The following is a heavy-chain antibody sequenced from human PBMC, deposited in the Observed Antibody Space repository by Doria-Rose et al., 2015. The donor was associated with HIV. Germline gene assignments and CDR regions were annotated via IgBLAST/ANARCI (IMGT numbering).Heavy chain of an antibody. CDR3: ARIKSSRWYHKYYFDF. D-gene: IGHD6-13*01. J-gene: IGHJ4*02. V-gene: IGHV2-26*01. CDR1: GVSLSSPGMG. Sequence: QVQLVQSGPVLVKPTETLTLTCIVSGVSLSSPGMGVSWIRQPPGKALEWLANIFSDDERSYKTSLKSRLTISRGTSKSQVVLTITDMDPVDTATYYCARIKSSRWYHKYYFDFWGQGTLVIVSA. CDR2: IFSDDER.